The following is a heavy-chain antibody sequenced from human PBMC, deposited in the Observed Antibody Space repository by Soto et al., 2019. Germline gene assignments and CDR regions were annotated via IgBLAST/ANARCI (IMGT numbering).Heavy chain of an antibody. CDR2: FSGSGGST. CDR1: GFTFSSYA. CDR3: AKDLTYCGGDCYSVYFDY. D-gene: IGHD2-21*02. V-gene: IGHV3-23*01. Sequence: EVQLLESGGGLVQPGGSLRLSCAASGFTFSSYAMSWVRQAPGKGLEWVSAFSGSGGSTYYADSVKGRFTISRDNSKNTLYLQMNSLRAEDTAVYYCAKDLTYCGGDCYSVYFDYWGQGTLVTVSS. J-gene: IGHJ4*02.